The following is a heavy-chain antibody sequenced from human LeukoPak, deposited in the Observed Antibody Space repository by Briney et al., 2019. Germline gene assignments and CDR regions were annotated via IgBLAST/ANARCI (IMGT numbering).Heavy chain of an antibody. Sequence: ASVKVSCKASGYTFTSYYVHWVRQAPGQGLEWMGWINPNSGGTNYAQKFQGRVTMTRDTSISTAYMELSRLRSDDTAVYYCARDNLYDFWSGYYKGGVDPWGQGTLVTVSS. CDR3: ARDNLYDFWSGYYKGGVDP. CDR1: GYTFTSYY. D-gene: IGHD3-3*01. CDR2: INPNSGGT. J-gene: IGHJ5*02. V-gene: IGHV1-2*02.